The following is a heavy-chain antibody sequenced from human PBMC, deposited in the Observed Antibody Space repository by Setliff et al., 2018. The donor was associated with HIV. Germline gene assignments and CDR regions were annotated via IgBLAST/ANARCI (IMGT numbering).Heavy chain of an antibody. V-gene: IGHV4-39*01. J-gene: IGHJ6*03. CDR1: GGSIIMNNYY. CDR3: ARRVPPKALYYYYYYMDV. D-gene: IGHD3-10*01. Sequence: SETLSLTCIVSGGSIIMNNYYWAWIRQVPGRGLEWIGSISYSGATYYNPSLKSRVTISVDTSKNQFSLKLSSVTAADTAVYYCARRVPPKALYYYYYYMDVWGKGTTVTVSS. CDR2: ISYSGAT.